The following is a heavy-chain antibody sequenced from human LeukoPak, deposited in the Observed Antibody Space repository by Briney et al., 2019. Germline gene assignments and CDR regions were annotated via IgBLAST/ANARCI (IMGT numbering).Heavy chain of an antibody. CDR2: IKQDGNEK. CDR1: GFTFSSYW. D-gene: IGHD3-3*01. CDR3: ARDRVTTSGIVRDY. Sequence: PGGSLRLSCAASGFTFSSYWMSWVRQAPGKGLEWVANIKQDGNEKYYVDSVKGRFTISRDNAKNSQYLQMNSLRVEDTAVYYCARDRVTTSGIVRDYWGQGTLVTVSS. J-gene: IGHJ4*02. V-gene: IGHV3-7*01.